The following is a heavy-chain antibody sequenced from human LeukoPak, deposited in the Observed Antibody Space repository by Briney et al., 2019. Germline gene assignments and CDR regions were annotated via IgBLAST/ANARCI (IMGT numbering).Heavy chain of an antibody. D-gene: IGHD3-22*01. CDR2: IITIFGTA. J-gene: IGHJ3*02. CDR3: ARAYYYDRMNAFDI. V-gene: IGHV1-69*13. Sequence: SVKVSCKASGGTFSSYAISWVRQAPGQGLEWMGGIITIFGTANYAQKFQGRVTITADESTSTAYMELSSLRSEDTAVYYCARAYYYDRMNAFDIWGQGTMVTVSS. CDR1: GGTFSSYA.